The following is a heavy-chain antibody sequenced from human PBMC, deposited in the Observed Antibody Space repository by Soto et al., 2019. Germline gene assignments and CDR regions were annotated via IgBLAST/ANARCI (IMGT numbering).Heavy chain of an antibody. CDR3: AATVKQLGNSGTYYFDY. CDR1: GGSISSGGYY. CDR2: IYYSGST. Sequence: QVQLQESGPGLVKPSQTLSLTCTVSGGSISSGGYYWSWIRQHPGKGLEWIGYIYYSGSTYYNPSLKSRVTIAVDTSKNQFSLKLSSVTAADTAVYYCAATVKQLGNSGTYYFDYWGQGTLVTVSS. V-gene: IGHV4-31*03. D-gene: IGHD6-6*01. J-gene: IGHJ4*02.